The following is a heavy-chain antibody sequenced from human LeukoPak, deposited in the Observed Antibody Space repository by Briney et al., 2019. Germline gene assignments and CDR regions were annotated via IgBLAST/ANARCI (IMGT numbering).Heavy chain of an antibody. Sequence: SETLSLTCTVSGGSISSYYWSWIRQPPGKGLEWIGYIYYSGSTNYNPSLKSRVTISVDTSKNQFSLKLSSVTAADTAVYYCARTAASYVWGSYPQGGEFDYWGQGTLVTVSS. V-gene: IGHV4-59*01. CDR1: GGSISSYY. J-gene: IGHJ4*02. CDR3: ARTAASYVWGSYPQGGEFDY. D-gene: IGHD3-16*01. CDR2: IYYSGST.